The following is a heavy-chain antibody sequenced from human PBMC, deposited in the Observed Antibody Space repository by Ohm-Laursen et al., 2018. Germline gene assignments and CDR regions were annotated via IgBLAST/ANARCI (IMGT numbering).Heavy chain of an antibody. Sequence: SVKVSCKASGYTFTSYGISWVRQAPGQGLEWMGWISAYNGNTNYAQKFQGRVTMTRNTSISTAYMELSSLRSEDTAVYYCARGSPEDYWGQGTLVTVSS. CDR2: ISAYNGNT. D-gene: IGHD1-14*01. V-gene: IGHV1-18*01. J-gene: IGHJ4*02. CDR1: GYTFTSYG. CDR3: ARGSPEDY.